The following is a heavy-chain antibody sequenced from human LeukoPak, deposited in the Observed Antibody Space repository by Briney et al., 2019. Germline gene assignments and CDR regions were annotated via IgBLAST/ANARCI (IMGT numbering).Heavy chain of an antibody. J-gene: IGHJ4*02. CDR1: GGSFSGYY. V-gene: IGHV4-34*01. CDR3: ARGYVLRYFSV. Sequence: SETLSLTCAVYGGSFSGYYWSWIRQPPGKGLEWIGEINHSGSTNYNPSLKSRVTISVDTSKNQFSLKLSSVTAADTAVYYCARGYVLRYFSVWGQGTLVTVSS. CDR2: INHSGST. D-gene: IGHD3-9*01.